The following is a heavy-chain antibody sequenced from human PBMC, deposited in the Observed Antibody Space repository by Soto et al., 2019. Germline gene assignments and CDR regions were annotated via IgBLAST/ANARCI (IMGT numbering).Heavy chain of an antibody. D-gene: IGHD3-16*01. CDR2: ISGSGGST. Sequence: GGSLRLSCAASGFTFSSYAMSWVRQAPGKGLEWVSAISGSGGSTYYADSVKGRFTISRDNSKNTLYLQMNSLRAEDTAVYYCAKVPYDYIWGSYVVYWGQGTLVTVSS. CDR3: AKVPYDYIWGSYVVY. V-gene: IGHV3-23*01. CDR1: GFTFSSYA. J-gene: IGHJ4*02.